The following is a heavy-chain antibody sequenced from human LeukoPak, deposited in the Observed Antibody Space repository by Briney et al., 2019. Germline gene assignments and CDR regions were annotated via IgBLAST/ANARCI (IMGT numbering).Heavy chain of an antibody. Sequence: SETLSLTCSVSGGSITTSSYYWGWIHQPPEKGLEWIGSIYYTGGTYYSPSLKSRVTISVDTSKNQFSLKLSSVTAADTAVYYCVRHGGTRVTLVEVYYFDYWGQGTLVTVSS. CDR1: GGSITTSSYY. CDR3: VRHGGTRVTLVEVYYFDY. J-gene: IGHJ4*02. V-gene: IGHV4-39*01. D-gene: IGHD4-11*01. CDR2: IYYTGGT.